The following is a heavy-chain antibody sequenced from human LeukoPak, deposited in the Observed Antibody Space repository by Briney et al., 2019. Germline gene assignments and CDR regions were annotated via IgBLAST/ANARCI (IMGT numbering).Heavy chain of an antibody. Sequence: SETLSLTCAVYGGSFSGYYWSWIRQPPGKGLEWIGEINHSGSTNYNPSLKSRVTISVDTSKNQFSLKLSSVTAADTAVYYCARVWGARWGFGDPKPKTTDYWGQGTLVTVSS. J-gene: IGHJ4*02. D-gene: IGHD3-10*01. V-gene: IGHV4-34*01. CDR3: ARVWGARWGFGDPKPKTTDY. CDR2: INHSGST. CDR1: GGSFSGYY.